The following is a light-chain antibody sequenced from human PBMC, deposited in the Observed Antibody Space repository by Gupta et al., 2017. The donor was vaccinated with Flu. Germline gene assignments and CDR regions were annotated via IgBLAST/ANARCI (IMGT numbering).Light chain of an antibody. Sequence: DIQMTQSPYTLSASVGDRVTITCRASQSISSWLAWYQQKPGKAPKLLIYKASSLESGVPSRFSGSGCGTEFTLTISSLQPDDFATYYCQQYDSYSGFGQGTKLEIK. J-gene: IGKJ2*03. CDR1: QSISSW. CDR2: KAS. V-gene: IGKV1-5*03. CDR3: QQYDSYSG.